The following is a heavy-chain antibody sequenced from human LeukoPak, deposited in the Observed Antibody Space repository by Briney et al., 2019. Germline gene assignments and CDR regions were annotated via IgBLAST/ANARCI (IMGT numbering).Heavy chain of an antibody. CDR2: IRYDGSNK. J-gene: IGHJ5*02. D-gene: IGHD3-16*02. CDR3: AKDYRNPMITFGGVILHP. V-gene: IGHV3-30*02. CDR1: GFTFSSYG. Sequence: QTGGSLRLSCAASGFTFSSYGMHWVRQAPGKGLEWVAFIRYDGSNKYYADSVKGRFTISRDNSKNTLYLQMNSLRAEDTALYYCAKDYRNPMITFGGVILHPWGQGTLVTVSS.